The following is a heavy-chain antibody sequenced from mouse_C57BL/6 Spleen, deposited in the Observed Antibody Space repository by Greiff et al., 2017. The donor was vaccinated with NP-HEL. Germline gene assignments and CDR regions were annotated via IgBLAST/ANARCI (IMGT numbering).Heavy chain of an antibody. CDR3: ASPRDRSD. CDR1: GYTFTSYW. V-gene: IGHV1-50*01. CDR2: SDPSDSYT. Sequence: VQLQQSGAELVKPGASVKLSCKASGYTFTSYWMQWVKQRPGPGLEWIGESDPSDSYTNYNRKFKGKATWTVDTSASTAYLQLSSLTSEDSAVYYCASPRDRSDWGQGTTLTVSS. D-gene: IGHD2-14*01. J-gene: IGHJ2*01.